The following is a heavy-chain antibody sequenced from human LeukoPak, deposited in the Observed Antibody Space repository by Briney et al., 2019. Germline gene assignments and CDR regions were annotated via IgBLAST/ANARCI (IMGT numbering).Heavy chain of an antibody. V-gene: IGHV3-21*04. CDR2: ISSSSSYI. CDR3: AKDPAAAGTGLY. Sequence: GGSLRLSCAASGFTFSSYSMTWVRQAPGKGLEWVSSISSSSSYIYYADSVKGRFTISRDNAKNSLYLQMNSLRAEDTAVYYCAKDPAAAGTGLYWGQGTLVTVSS. J-gene: IGHJ4*02. CDR1: GFTFSSYS. D-gene: IGHD6-13*01.